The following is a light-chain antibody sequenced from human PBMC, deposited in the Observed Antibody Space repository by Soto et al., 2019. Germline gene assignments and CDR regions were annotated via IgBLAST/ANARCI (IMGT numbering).Light chain of an antibody. CDR3: QQYNNWPRT. Sequence: EIVMTQSPATLSVSPGERATLSCRASQSVSGNLAWYQQKPGQAPRLLIYGASTRATGIPARFSGSGSGTAFTITISSLQSEDFAVYYCQQYNNWPRTFGQGTKVEIK. CDR2: GAS. V-gene: IGKV3-15*01. J-gene: IGKJ1*01. CDR1: QSVSGN.